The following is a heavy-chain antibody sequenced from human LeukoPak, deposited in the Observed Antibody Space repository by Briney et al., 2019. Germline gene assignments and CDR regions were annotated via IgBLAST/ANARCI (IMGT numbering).Heavy chain of an antibody. CDR1: GYTFTSYA. Sequence: ASVKVSCKASGYTFTSYAMHWVRQAPGQRLEWMGWINAGNGNTKYSQKFQGRVTITRDTSASTAYMELSSLRSEDTAVYYCARDPYGSGSYYNPLFDYWGQGTLVTVSS. V-gene: IGHV1-3*01. CDR3: ARDPYGSGSYYNPLFDY. CDR2: INAGNGNT. D-gene: IGHD3-10*01. J-gene: IGHJ4*02.